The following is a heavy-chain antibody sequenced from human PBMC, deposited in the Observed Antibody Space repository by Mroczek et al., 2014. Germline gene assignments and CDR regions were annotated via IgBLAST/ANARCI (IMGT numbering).Heavy chain of an antibody. Sequence: VQLVESGGGLVQPGRSLRLSCTASGFTFGDYAMSWFRQAPGKGLEWVGFIRSKAYGGTTEYAASVKGRFTISRDDSKSIAYLQMNSLKTEDTAVYYCTLAVADPYYFDYWGQGTLVTVSS. CDR3: TLAVADPYYFDY. V-gene: IGHV3-49*03. CDR2: IRSKAYGGTT. J-gene: IGHJ4*02. D-gene: IGHD6-19*01. CDR1: GFTFGDYA.